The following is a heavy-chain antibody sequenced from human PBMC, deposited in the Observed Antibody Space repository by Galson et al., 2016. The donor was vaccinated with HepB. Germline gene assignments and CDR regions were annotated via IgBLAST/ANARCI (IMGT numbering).Heavy chain of an antibody. V-gene: IGHV4-59*01. Sequence: GGSFSNYYWNWIRQPPGKGLEWMGYVFYTGTTNYNPSLKSRVTISVDTSKRHFSLRLNSVTAADTAVYFCASLGATGGFDNWGQGTLVTVSS. CDR1: GGSFSNYY. J-gene: IGHJ4*02. CDR3: ASLGATGGFDN. D-gene: IGHD1-26*01. CDR2: VFYTGTT.